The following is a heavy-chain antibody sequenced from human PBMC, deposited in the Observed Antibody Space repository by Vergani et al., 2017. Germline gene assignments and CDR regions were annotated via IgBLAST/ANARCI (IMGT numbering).Heavy chain of an antibody. D-gene: IGHD2-21*01. V-gene: IGHV4-59*02. J-gene: IGHJ4*02. Sequence: QVKLQESGPGLVKPSETLSLTCTVSGASANSYYWSWTRQPPGKGLEWMGYVSFRGDTLYDPSVKCRMTISLNTSSNQFSLYLTSVPGTDTAVYYCARSPIYCGAGSPDYLVQGTLVTVCS. CDR3: ARSPIYCGAGSPDY. CDR1: GASANSYY. CDR2: VSFRGDT.